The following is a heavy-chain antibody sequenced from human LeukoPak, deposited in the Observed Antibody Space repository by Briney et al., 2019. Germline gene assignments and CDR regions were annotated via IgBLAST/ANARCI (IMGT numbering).Heavy chain of an antibody. V-gene: IGHV4-59*01. J-gene: IGHJ4*02. D-gene: IGHD2-8*01. CDR2: IYYSGST. CDR1: GGSISSYY. Sequence: PSETLSLTCTVSGGSISSYYWSWIRQPPGKGLDWIGYIYYSGSTNYNPSLKSRVTISVDTSKNQFSLKLSSVTAADTAVYYCAREGYCTNGVCHAGYYFDYWGQGTLVTVSS. CDR3: AREGYCTNGVCHAGYYFDY.